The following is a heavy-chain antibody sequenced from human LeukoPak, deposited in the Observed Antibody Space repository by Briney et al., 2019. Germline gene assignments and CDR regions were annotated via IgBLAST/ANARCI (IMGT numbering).Heavy chain of an antibody. J-gene: IGHJ4*02. V-gene: IGHV3-23*01. CDR1: GGSISSSN. CDR2: IIGSGNSA. Sequence: PSETLSLTCAVSGGSISSSNWWSGVRQPPGEGLEWVSGIIGSGNSAYYADSVKGRFTISRDNSKNTLFLQMNSLRAEDTAVYYCAKETKYTSGWLTIDYWGQGTPVSASS. D-gene: IGHD6-19*01. CDR3: AKETKYTSGWLTIDY.